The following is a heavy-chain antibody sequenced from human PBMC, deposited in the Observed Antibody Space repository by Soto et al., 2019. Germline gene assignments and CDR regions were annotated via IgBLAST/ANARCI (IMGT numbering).Heavy chain of an antibody. Sequence: QVQLQESGPGLVSPSGTVSLTCAVSGVSISSDNWWGWVRQPPGKALEWIGEIHHSGSTNYNPSLKSRVTMSVVPSKDLFSLTLNSVTAADTAFYYCARDQGSHPGDWGQGTLVSVSS. J-gene: IGHJ4*02. CDR2: IHHSGST. CDR1: GVSISSDNW. V-gene: IGHV4-4*02. CDR3: ARDQGSHPGD. D-gene: IGHD6-13*01.